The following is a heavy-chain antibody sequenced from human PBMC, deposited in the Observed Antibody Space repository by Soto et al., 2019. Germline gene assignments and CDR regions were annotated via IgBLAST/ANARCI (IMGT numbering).Heavy chain of an antibody. CDR1: GGSISSYY. CDR2: IYYSGST. Sequence: PSETLSLTCTVSGGSISSYYWSWIRQPPGKGLEWIGYIYYSGSTNYNPSLKSRVTISVDTSKNQFSLKLSSVTAADTAVYYCAREITGTNYFDYWGQGTLVTVSS. V-gene: IGHV4-59*01. CDR3: AREITGTNYFDY. J-gene: IGHJ4*02. D-gene: IGHD1-20*01.